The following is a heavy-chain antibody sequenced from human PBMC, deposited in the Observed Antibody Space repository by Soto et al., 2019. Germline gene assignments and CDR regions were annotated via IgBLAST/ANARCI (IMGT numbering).Heavy chain of an antibody. Sequence: PSETLSLTCTVSGGSISSYYWGWIRQAPGKGLEWISAISGSGGSTYYADSVKGRFTISRDNSKNTLYLQMNSLRAEDTAVYYCAKKEDFWSGGYWGQGTLVTVSS. CDR2: ISGSGGST. J-gene: IGHJ4*02. CDR3: AKKEDFWSGGY. V-gene: IGHV3-23*01. CDR1: GGSISSYY. D-gene: IGHD3-3*01.